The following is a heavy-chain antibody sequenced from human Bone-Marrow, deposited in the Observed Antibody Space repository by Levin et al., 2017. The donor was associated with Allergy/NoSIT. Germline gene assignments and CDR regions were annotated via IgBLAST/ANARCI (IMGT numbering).Heavy chain of an antibody. J-gene: IGHJ6*02. Sequence: SGPTLVKPTQTLTLTCTFSGFSLTTSGVGVGWIRQPPGKALEWLAVIYWDDDKRYSPSLKSRLTITKATSKNQVVLTMTNMDPVDTATFYCAQLRHGGGAMDGWGQGTTVTVSS. CDR2: IYWDDDK. CDR1: GFSLTTSGVG. V-gene: IGHV2-5*02. D-gene: IGHD3-16*01. CDR3: AQLRHGGGAMDG.